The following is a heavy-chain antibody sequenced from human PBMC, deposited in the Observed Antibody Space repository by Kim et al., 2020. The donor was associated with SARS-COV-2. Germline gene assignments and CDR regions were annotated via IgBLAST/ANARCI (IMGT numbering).Heavy chain of an antibody. D-gene: IGHD3-9*01. Sequence: SSIYHADAAKGRFTISRDNAKSSLFLQMNSLRVEDTGVYYCARFEGYGMDVWGQGTTVTVSS. V-gene: IGHV3-21*01. CDR2: SSI. J-gene: IGHJ6*02. CDR3: ARFEGYGMDV.